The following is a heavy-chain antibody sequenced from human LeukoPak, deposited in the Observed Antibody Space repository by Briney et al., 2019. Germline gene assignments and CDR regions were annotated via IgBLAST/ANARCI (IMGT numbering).Heavy chain of an antibody. Sequence: GGSLRLSCAASGFTFTTYAMSWVRQAPGKGLEWVSAISGGGGSTYYADSEKGRFIISRDNSKNTLYLRIHSLSADATSVYYSAKKLASATPTSSNDGGQRTLLSVSA. CDR2: ISGGGGST. J-gene: IGHJ1*01. CDR1: GFTFTTYA. D-gene: IGHD1-1*01. CDR3: AKKLASATPTSSND. V-gene: IGHV3-23*01.